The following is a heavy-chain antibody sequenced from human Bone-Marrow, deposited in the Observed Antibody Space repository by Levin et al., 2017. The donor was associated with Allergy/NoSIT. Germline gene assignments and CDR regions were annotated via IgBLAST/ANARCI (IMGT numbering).Heavy chain of an antibody. CDR2: ISYRGST. D-gene: IGHD4-17*01. CDR1: GGSISSSGYH. J-gene: IGHJ4*02. Sequence: PSETLSLTCTVSGGSISSSGYHWTWIRQYPNKGLEWIGYISYRGSTYFNPSLKSRLTMSIDTSEQHFSLNLTSVSAADTAIYYCARLYGYSFDYWGQGALVTVSS. V-gene: IGHV4-31*03. CDR3: ARLYGYSFDY.